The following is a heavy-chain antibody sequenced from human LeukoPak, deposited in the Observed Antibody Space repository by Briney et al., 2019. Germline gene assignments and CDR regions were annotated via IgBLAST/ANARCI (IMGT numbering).Heavy chain of an antibody. Sequence: GSLRLSCAASGFTFSSYTMNWVRQPPGKGLEWVSNIGTSSTTIYYADSVKGRFTISRDNAKNSLYLQMNSLRVEDTAVFYCAKVRDGRSTGGTYYYYMDVWGEGTTVTVSS. CDR1: GFTFSSYT. CDR2: IGTSSTTI. V-gene: IGHV3-48*01. J-gene: IGHJ6*03. D-gene: IGHD1-26*01. CDR3: AKVRDGRSTGGTYYYYMDV.